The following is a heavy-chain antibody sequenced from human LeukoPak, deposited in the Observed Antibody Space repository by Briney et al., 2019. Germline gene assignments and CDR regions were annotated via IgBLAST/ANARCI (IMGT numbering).Heavy chain of an antibody. CDR1: GGSISSSSYY. Sequence: SETLSLTCTVSGGSISSSSYYWGWIRQPPGKGPEWIGSIYYSGSTYYNPSLKSRVTISVDTSKNQFSLKLSSVTAADTAVYYCARFNHHIVVVPAATRRSNAFDIWGQGTMVTVSS. D-gene: IGHD2-2*01. V-gene: IGHV4-39*01. CDR3: ARFNHHIVVVPAATRRSNAFDI. J-gene: IGHJ3*02. CDR2: IYYSGST.